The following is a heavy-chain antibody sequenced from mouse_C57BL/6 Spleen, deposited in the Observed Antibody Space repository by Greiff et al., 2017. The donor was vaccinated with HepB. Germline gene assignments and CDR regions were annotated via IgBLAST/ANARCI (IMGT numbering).Heavy chain of an antibody. J-gene: IGHJ1*03. D-gene: IGHD2-4*01. Sequence: QVQLQQSGAELARPGASVKLSCKASGYTFTSYGISWVKQRTGQGLEWIGEIYPRSGNTYYNEKFKGKATLTADKSSSTAYMELRSLTSEDSAVYFWARDDDYNLVFDVWGTGTTVTVSS. CDR3: ARDDDYNLVFDV. CDR2: IYPRSGNT. V-gene: IGHV1-81*01. CDR1: GYTFTSYG.